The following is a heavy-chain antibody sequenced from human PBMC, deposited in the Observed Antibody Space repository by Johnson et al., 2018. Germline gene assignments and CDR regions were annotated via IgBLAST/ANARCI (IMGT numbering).Heavy chain of an antibody. V-gene: IGHV3-66*02. CDR2: IYSCGST. J-gene: IGHJ3*02. Sequence: EVQLVESGGGLVQPGGSLRLSCAASGFTVSSNYMSWVRQAPGKGLEWGSVIYSCGSTYYADSVKGRFTISRDNSKNTLYLQMNSLRAEDPAVYYCAKVLSGSNWAFDIWGQGTMVTVS. CDR1: GFTVSSNY. CDR3: AKVLSGSNWAFDI. D-gene: IGHD1-26*01.